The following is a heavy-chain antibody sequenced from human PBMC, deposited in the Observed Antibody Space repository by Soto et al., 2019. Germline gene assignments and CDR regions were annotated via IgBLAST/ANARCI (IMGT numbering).Heavy chain of an antibody. V-gene: IGHV1-69*08. D-gene: IGHD3-22*01. J-gene: IGHJ4*02. CDR2: IIPILGAP. CDR3: ARERSRYDRSGYYRPDY. CDR1: GDTFSTYS. Sequence: SVKVSCKASGDTFSTYSISWVRQAPGQGLEWLGGIIPILGAPSYAQRFQGRVTITADKSTSTAYMELSSLRSEDTAVYYCARERSRYDRSGYYRPDYWGQGTLVTVSS.